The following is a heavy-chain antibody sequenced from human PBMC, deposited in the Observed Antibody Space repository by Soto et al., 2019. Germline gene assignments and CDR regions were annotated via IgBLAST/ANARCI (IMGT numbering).Heavy chain of an antibody. Sequence: ASVKVSCKVSGYTLTELSMHWVRQAQEKGLEWMGGFDPEDGETIYAQKFQGRVTMTEDTSTDTAYMELSSLRSEDTAVYYCATRRYSSSWYGYYFDYWGQGTLVTVSS. D-gene: IGHD6-13*01. V-gene: IGHV1-24*01. CDR1: GYTLTELS. CDR2: FDPEDGET. CDR3: ATRRYSSSWYGYYFDY. J-gene: IGHJ4*02.